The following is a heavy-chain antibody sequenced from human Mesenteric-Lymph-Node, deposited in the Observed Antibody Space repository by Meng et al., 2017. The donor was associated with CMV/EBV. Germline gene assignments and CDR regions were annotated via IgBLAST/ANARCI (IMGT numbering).Heavy chain of an antibody. CDR2: IKQDGSEK. Sequence: GESLKISCAASGFSFSDYRMNLVRQAPGKGLEWVANIKQDGSEKYYVGSVKGRFTISRDNAKNSLYLQMNSLRAEDTAVYYCARDSATPGIDFDYWGQGTLVTVSS. CDR3: ARDSATPGIDFDY. CDR1: GFSFSDYR. J-gene: IGHJ4*02. D-gene: IGHD1-1*01. V-gene: IGHV3-7*01.